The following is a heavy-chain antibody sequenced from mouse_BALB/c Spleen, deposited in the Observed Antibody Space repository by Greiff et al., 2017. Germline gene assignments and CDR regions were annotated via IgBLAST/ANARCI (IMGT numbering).Heavy chain of an antibody. CDR1: GFSLTSYG. J-gene: IGHJ4*01. CDR2: IWAGGST. D-gene: IGHD1-1*01. CDR3: AREAVPYAMDY. Sequence: VKLMESGPGLVAPSQSLSITCTVSGFSLTSYGVHWVRQPPGKGLEWLGVIWAGGSTNYNSALMSRLSISKDNSKSQVFLKMNSLQTDDTAMYYCAREAVPYAMDYWGQGTSVTVSS. V-gene: IGHV2-9*02.